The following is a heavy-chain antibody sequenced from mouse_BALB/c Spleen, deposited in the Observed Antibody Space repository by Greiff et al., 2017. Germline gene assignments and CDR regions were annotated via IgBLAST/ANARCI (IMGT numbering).Heavy chain of an antibody. Sequence: DVKLVESGGGLVKPGGSLKLSCAASGFAFSSYDMSWVRQTPEKRLEWVAYISSGGGSTYYPDTVKGRFTISRDNAKNTLYLQMSSLKSEDTAMYYCARRGNYVGGYAMDYWGQGTSVTVSS. J-gene: IGHJ4*01. D-gene: IGHD2-1*01. CDR1: GFAFSSYD. CDR2: ISSGGGST. V-gene: IGHV5-12-1*01. CDR3: ARRGNYVGGYAMDY.